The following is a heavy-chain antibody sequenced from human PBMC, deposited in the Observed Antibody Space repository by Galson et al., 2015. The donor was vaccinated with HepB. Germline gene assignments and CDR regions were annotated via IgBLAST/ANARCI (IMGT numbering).Heavy chain of an antibody. D-gene: IGHD3-22*01. CDR1: GYIFTNYH. Sequence: SVKVSCKASGYIFTNYHIHWVRQAPGQGLEWMGLINPSDGSTAYAQKFQGRLTMTKDTSTSAVYMELSSLRSEDTAVYHCARVRYDSNGYDPFGQGTLVTVSS. J-gene: IGHJ5*02. CDR3: ARVRYDSNGYDP. CDR2: INPSDGST. V-gene: IGHV1-46*01.